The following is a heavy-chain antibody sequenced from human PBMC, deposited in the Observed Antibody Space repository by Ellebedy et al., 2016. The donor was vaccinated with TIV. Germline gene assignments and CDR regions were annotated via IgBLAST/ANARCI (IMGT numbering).Heavy chain of an antibody. CDR3: VTDGSYGDYLFPAHAFEI. J-gene: IGHJ3*02. CDR1: RFSFSSYW. CDR2: IKQDGSEK. Sequence: GESLKISCAASRFSFSSYWMSWVRQAPGKGLEWVANIKQDGSEKYHVDSVRGRFTISRDNARNALYLQMNSLTAEDTAVYYCVTDGSYGDYLFPAHAFEIWGQGTKVTVSP. D-gene: IGHD4-17*01. V-gene: IGHV3-7*01.